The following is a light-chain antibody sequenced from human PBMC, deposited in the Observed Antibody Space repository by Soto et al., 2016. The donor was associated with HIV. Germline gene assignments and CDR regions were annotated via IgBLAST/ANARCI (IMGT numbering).Light chain of an antibody. V-gene: IGKV1-5*03. J-gene: IGKJ1*01. CDR3: QQYQTEEGT. Sequence: DIQMTQSPSTLFASVGDRVTITCRASQSISSWVAWYQQKPGKAPNLLIYKASNLESGVPSRLGGGGSGTEFTLTISSLQPDDFATYYCQQYQTEEGTFGQGTTVEIK. CDR1: QSISSW. CDR2: KAS.